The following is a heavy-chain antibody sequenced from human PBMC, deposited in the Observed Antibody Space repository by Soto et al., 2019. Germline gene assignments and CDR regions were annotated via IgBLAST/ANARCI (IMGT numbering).Heavy chain of an antibody. CDR2: INPNSGGT. CDR1: GYTFTGYY. CDR3: ARYCTNGVQHYFDY. D-gene: IGHD2-8*01. J-gene: IGHJ4*02. V-gene: IGHV1-2*02. Sequence: QVQLVQSGAEVKKPGASVKVSCKASGYTFTGYYMHWVRQAPGQGFEWMGWINPNSGGTNYAQKFQGRVTMTRDTSISTAYMELSRLRSDDTAVYYCARYCTNGVQHYFDYWGQGPLVTVSS.